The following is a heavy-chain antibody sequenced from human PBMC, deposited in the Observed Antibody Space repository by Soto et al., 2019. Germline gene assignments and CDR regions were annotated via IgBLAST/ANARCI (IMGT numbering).Heavy chain of an antibody. CDR1: GGSTSSGGYY. D-gene: IGHD2-15*01. CDR3: ARDAALKWFDP. J-gene: IGHJ5*02. CDR2: VYYSGST. Sequence: SETLSLTCTVSGGSTSSGGYYWSWIRQYPGKGLEWIGFVYYSGSTCYNPSLKSRVIISVDTSKKQFSLKLSSVTAADTAVYYCARDAALKWFDPWGQGTLVTVSS. V-gene: IGHV4-31*03.